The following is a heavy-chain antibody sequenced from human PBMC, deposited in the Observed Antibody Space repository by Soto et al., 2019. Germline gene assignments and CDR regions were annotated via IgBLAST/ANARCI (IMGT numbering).Heavy chain of an antibody. CDR2: IRHDSSTT. Sequence: GGSLRLSCAASGFTFSSYGMHWVRQAPGKGLEWISYIRHDSSTTYYADSVKGRFTISRDNAKNSVFLQMNSLRAEDTAAYYCARVGASYSGMYYFDYWGQGALVTV. V-gene: IGHV3-48*01. J-gene: IGHJ4*02. D-gene: IGHD5-12*01. CDR3: ARVGASYSGMYYFDY. CDR1: GFTFSSYG.